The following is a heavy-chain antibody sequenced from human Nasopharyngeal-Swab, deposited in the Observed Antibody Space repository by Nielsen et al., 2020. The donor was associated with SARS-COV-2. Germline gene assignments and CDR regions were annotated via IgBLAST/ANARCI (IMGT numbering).Heavy chain of an antibody. J-gene: IGHJ6*02. V-gene: IGHV3-48*04. CDR3: ARGGIAAAADYYYGMDV. CDR1: GFTLSSYS. CDR2: ISSSGSTI. D-gene: IGHD6-13*01. Sequence: GESLKISCAASGFTLSSYSMTWVRHAPGEGLGGVSYISSSGSTIYYADSVKGRFTISRDNAKNSLYLQMNSLRAEDTAVYYCARGGIAAAADYYYGMDVWGQGTTVTVSS.